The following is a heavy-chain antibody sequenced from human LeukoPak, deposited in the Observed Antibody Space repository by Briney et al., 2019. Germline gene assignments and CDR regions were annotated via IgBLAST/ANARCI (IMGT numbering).Heavy chain of an antibody. D-gene: IGHD3-3*01. V-gene: IGHV4-31*03. Sequence: PSQTLSLTCTVSGGSISSGGYYWSWIRQHPGKGLEWIGYIYYSGSTYYNPSLKSRVTISVDTSKNQFSLKLSSVTAADTAVYYCARDGDLSRGAFDIWGQGTMVTVSS. CDR3: ARDGDLSRGAFDI. CDR1: GGSISSGGYY. CDR2: IYYSGST. J-gene: IGHJ3*02.